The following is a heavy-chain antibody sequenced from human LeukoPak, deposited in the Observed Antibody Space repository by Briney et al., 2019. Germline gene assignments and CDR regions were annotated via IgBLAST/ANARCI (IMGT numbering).Heavy chain of an antibody. Sequence: GGSLRLSCAASGFTFSSYGMHWVRQAPGKGLEWVAVIWYDGSNKYYADSVKGRFTISRDNSKNTLYLQMNRLRAEDTAVYYCARAKGYSSSWSPGDVWGKGTTVTVSS. D-gene: IGHD6-13*01. V-gene: IGHV3-33*01. CDR1: GFTFSSYG. CDR2: IWYDGSNK. CDR3: ARAKGYSSSWSPGDV. J-gene: IGHJ6*04.